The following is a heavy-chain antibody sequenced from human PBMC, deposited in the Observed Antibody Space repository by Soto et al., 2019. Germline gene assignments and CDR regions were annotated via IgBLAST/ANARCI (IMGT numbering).Heavy chain of an antibody. CDR3: ARINDSSGYSYRRLDY. J-gene: IGHJ4*02. D-gene: IGHD3-22*01. CDR2: IYYSGST. V-gene: IGHV4-30-4*01. Sequence: SETLSLTCTVSGGSISSGDYYWSWIRQPPGKGLEWIGYIYYSGSTYYNPSLKSRVTISVDTSKNQFSLKLSSVTAADTAVYYCARINDSSGYSYRRLDYWGQGTLVTVSS. CDR1: GGSISSGDYY.